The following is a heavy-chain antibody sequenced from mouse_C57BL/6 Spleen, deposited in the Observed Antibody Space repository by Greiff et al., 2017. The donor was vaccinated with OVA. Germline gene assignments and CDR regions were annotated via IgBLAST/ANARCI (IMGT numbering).Heavy chain of an antibody. D-gene: IGHD2-4*01. J-gene: IGHJ2*01. Sequence: VQLKESGGGLVKPGGSLKLSCAASGFTFSSYAMSWVRQTPEKRLEWVATISDGGSYTYYPDNVKGRFTISRDNAKNNLYLQMSHLKSEDTAMYYCARYDYDRYYFDYWGQGTTLTVSS. CDR3: ARYDYDRYYFDY. CDR2: ISDGGSYT. V-gene: IGHV5-4*01. CDR1: GFTFSSYA.